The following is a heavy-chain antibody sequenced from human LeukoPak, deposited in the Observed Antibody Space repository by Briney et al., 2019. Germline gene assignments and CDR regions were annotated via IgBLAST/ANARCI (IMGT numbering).Heavy chain of an antibody. D-gene: IGHD1-26*01. CDR3: AREMVGPTGFNY. J-gene: IGHJ4*02. Sequence: QPGGSLRLSCAASGFTFSRCWMHWVRQAPGKGLVWVSRINSDGRSTNFADSVKGRFTISRDNAKNTLYLQMNSLRAEDTAVYYCAREMVGPTGFNYWGQGTLVTVSS. V-gene: IGHV3-74*01. CDR1: GFTFSRCW. CDR2: INSDGRST.